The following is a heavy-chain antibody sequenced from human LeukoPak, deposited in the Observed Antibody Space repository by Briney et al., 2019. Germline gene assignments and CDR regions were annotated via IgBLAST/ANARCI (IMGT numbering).Heavy chain of an antibody. CDR2: IYYSGST. D-gene: IGHD6-19*01. J-gene: IGHJ6*02. CDR3: ARGDWGYSSYRWLGYGMDV. Sequence: SETLSLTCTVSGGSISSYYWSWIRQPPGKGLEWIGYIYYSGSTNYNPSLKSRVTISVDTSKNQFSLKLSSVTAADTAVYYCARGDWGYSSYRWLGYGMDVWGQGTTVTVSS. V-gene: IGHV4-59*01. CDR1: GGSISSYY.